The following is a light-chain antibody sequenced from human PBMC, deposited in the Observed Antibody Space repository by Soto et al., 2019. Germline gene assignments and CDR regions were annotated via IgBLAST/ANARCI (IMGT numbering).Light chain of an antibody. V-gene: IGKV4-1*01. Sequence: DIVMTQSPDSLAVSLGERATINCKSSQSVLYSSNNKNYLAWYQQKPGQPPKLLIYWASTRESGVPDRFSGSGSVTDFTLTISSLQAEDVAVYYCQQYYSTPQTFGQGTKVEI. J-gene: IGKJ1*01. CDR3: QQYYSTPQT. CDR1: QSVLYSSNNKNY. CDR2: WAS.